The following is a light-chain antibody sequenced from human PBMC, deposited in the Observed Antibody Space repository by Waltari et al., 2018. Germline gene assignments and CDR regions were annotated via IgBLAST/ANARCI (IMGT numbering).Light chain of an antibody. Sequence: EIVLTQSPAPLSLSPGERATPSCRASQSVSSYLAWYQQKPGQAPRLLIYDASNRATGIPARFSGSGSGTDFTLTISSLEPEDFAVYYCQQRSNWPPALTFGGGTKVEIK. J-gene: IGKJ4*01. CDR1: QSVSSY. V-gene: IGKV3-11*01. CDR2: DAS. CDR3: QQRSNWPPALT.